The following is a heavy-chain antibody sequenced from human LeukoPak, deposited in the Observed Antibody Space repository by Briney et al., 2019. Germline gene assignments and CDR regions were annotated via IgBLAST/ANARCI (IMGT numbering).Heavy chain of an antibody. D-gene: IGHD3-9*01. CDR3: ARNDILTGPTYFDY. V-gene: IGHV4-4*07. CDR2: IYTSGST. Sequence: SETLSLTCTVSGGSIGSYYWSWIRQPAGKGLEWIGRIYTSGSTNYNPSLKSRVTMSVDTSKNQFSLKLSSVTAADTAVYYCARNDILTGPTYFDYWGQGTLVTVSS. J-gene: IGHJ4*02. CDR1: GGSIGSYY.